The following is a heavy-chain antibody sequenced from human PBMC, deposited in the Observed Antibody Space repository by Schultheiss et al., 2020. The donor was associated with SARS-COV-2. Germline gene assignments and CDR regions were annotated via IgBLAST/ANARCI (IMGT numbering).Heavy chain of an antibody. Sequence: SQTLSLTCAISGDSVSSNSAAWNWIRQSPSRGLEWLGRTYYRSKWYNDYAVSVKSRITINPDTSKNQFSLQLNSVTPEDTAVYYCTSSDIVVVPAAIRTYYYYYGMDVWGQGTTVTVSS. CDR2: TYYRSKWYN. V-gene: IGHV6-1*01. J-gene: IGHJ6*02. CDR1: GDSVSSNSAA. CDR3: TSSDIVVVPAAIRTYYYYYGMDV. D-gene: IGHD2-2*01.